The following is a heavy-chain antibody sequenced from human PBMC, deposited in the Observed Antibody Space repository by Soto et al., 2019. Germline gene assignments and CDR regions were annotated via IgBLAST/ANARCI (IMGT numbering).Heavy chain of an antibody. CDR3: AKGSRYGSSGQEVDY. Sequence: QAGGSLRLSCAASGFTFDDFAMHWVRQAPGKGLEWVSVISWDGGTASYTDSVKGRFTISRDNSRNALYLQMRGLRTDDTALYYCAKGSRYGSSGQEVDYWGQGTLVTVSS. J-gene: IGHJ4*02. CDR2: ISWDGGTA. CDR1: GFTFDDFA. V-gene: IGHV3-43D*04. D-gene: IGHD3-22*01.